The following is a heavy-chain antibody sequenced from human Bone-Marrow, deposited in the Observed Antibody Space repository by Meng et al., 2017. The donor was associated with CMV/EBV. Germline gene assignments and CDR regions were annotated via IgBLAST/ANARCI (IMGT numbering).Heavy chain of an antibody. D-gene: IGHD1-26*01. J-gene: IGHJ6*02. V-gene: IGHV3-30*02. CDR2: IRYDGSNK. Sequence: GGSRRLSCAASGFTFSSYGMHWVRQAPGKGVEWVAFIRYDGSNKYYADFVKGRFTISRDNSNNTLYLQISSLRAETTAVYYGAKDYQRSSPYGMDVWGQGTTVTVSS. CDR3: AKDYQRSSPYGMDV. CDR1: GFTFSSYG.